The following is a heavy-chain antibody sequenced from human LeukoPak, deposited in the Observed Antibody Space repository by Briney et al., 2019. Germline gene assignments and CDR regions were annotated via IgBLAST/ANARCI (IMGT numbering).Heavy chain of an antibody. V-gene: IGHV3-23*01. CDR3: TRGLAAVYYYYYYMDV. J-gene: IGHJ6*03. CDR1: GFTFSSYA. CDR2: ISGSGGST. Sequence: PGGSLRLSCAASGFTFSSYAMSWVRQAPGKGLEWVSAISGSGGSTYYADSVKGRFTISRDNAKNTLYLQMNSLRAEDTAVYYCTRGLAAVYYYYYYMDVWGKGTTVTVSS. D-gene: IGHD6-13*01.